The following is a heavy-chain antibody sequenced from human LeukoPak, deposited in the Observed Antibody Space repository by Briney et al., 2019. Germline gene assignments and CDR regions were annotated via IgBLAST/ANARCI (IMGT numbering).Heavy chain of an antibody. D-gene: IGHD3-3*01. CDR3: ARTRDYDFWSLNWFDP. CDR2: IIPIFGTA. V-gene: IGHV1-69*05. Sequence: SVKVSCKASGGTFSSYDISWVRQAPGQGLEWMGGIIPIFGTANYAQKFQGRVTITTDESTSTAYMELSSLRSEDTAVYYCARTRDYDFWSLNWFDPWGQGTLVTVSS. CDR1: GGTFSSYD. J-gene: IGHJ5*02.